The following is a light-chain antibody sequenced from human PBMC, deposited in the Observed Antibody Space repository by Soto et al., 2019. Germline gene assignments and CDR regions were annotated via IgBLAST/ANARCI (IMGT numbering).Light chain of an antibody. Sequence: EIVFTQSPATLSLSPGERATLSCGASQSVSSSYLAWYQQKPGLAPRLLIYDASSRATGIPDRFSGSGSGTDFTLTISRLEPEDFAVYYCQQYGSSHLITFGQGTRLEIK. J-gene: IGKJ5*01. CDR1: QSVSSSY. CDR3: QQYGSSHLIT. V-gene: IGKV3D-20*01. CDR2: DAS.